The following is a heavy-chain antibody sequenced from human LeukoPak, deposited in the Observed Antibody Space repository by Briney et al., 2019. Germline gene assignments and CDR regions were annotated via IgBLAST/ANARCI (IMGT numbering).Heavy chain of an antibody. J-gene: IGHJ2*01. D-gene: IGHD6-25*01. CDR3: ARVRGIAAAYWYFDL. V-gene: IGHV4-31*03. CDR2: IYYSGGT. Sequence: SETLSLTCTVSGGSITSGGYYWSWIPQHPGKGLEWIGYIYYSGGTYYNPSLQSRITISVDTSENQFSLKLSSVTAADTAVYYCARVRGIAAAYWYFDLWGRGTLVTVSS. CDR1: GGSITSGGYY.